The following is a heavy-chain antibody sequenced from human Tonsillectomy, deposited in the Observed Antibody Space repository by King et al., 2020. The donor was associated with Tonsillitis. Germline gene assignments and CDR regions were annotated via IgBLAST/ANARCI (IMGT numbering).Heavy chain of an antibody. CDR1: GFTFDDYA. Sequence: VQLVESGGGLVQPGRSLRLSCAASGFTFDDYAMHWVRQAPGKGLEWVSGISWNSGTIGYADSVKGRFTISRDNAKNSLYLQMNSLRAEDTALYYCAKDRSFYFASCPYYMDVWGKGTTVTVSS. CDR2: ISWNSGTI. D-gene: IGHD3-10*01. V-gene: IGHV3-9*01. CDR3: AKDRSFYFASCPYYMDV. J-gene: IGHJ6*03.